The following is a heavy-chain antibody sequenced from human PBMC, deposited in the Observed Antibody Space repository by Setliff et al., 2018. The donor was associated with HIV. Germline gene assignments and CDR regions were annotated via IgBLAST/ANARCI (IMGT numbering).Heavy chain of an antibody. J-gene: IGHJ4*02. D-gene: IGHD6-25*01. V-gene: IGHV4-59*08. CDR2: VFYNGDT. CDR3: ARGYGAAGGGY. Sequence: SETLSLTCTVSGGSIRSYYWSWIRQSPGKGLEWIGYVFYNGDTAYNPSLKSRLTISVDTSKSQFSLKLTSVTAADTAVYYCARGYGAAGGGYWGQGTLVTV. CDR1: GGSIRSYY.